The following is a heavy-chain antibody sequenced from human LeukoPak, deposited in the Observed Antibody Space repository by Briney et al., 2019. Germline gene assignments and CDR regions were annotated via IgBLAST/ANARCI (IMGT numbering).Heavy chain of an antibody. D-gene: IGHD2-15*01. Sequence: SQTLSLTCTVSGGSISSGGYYWSWIRQHPGKGLEWIGYIYYSGSTYYNPSLKSRVTISVDTSKNQFSLKLSSVTAADTAVYYCARAALKVVAAIRPADFDYWGQGTLVTVSS. CDR2: IYYSGST. CDR3: ARAALKVVAAIRPADFDY. V-gene: IGHV4-31*03. CDR1: GGSISSGGYY. J-gene: IGHJ4*02.